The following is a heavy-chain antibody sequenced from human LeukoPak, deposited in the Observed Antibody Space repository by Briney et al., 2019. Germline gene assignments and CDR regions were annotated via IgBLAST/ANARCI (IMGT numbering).Heavy chain of an antibody. D-gene: IGHD2-15*01. V-gene: IGHV3-23*01. CDR3: AKAPVTSCRGAFCYPFDY. J-gene: IGHJ4*02. Sequence: HPGGSLRLSCAASGFTFKNYAMYWVRQAPGKGLEWVSAMSSSDDGRYYAASVRGRFTISRDTSRSTLYLQMNSLRAKDAAVYYCAKAPVTSCRGAFCYPFDYWGQGTLVTVSS. CDR1: GFTFKNYA. CDR2: MSSSDDGR.